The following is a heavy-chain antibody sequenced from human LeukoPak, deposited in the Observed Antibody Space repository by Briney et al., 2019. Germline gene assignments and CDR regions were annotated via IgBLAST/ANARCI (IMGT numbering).Heavy chain of an antibody. CDR2: ISYDRSRQ. Sequence: GGSLRLSCAASGFTFSSYEMNWVRQAPGKGLEWLAMISYDRSRQHYAESVKGRFIISRDNSKNTLYLEMRGLRFDDTAIYYCAASESYGWFRPWGQGTLVTVSS. J-gene: IGHJ5*02. CDR3: AASESYGWFRP. D-gene: IGHD3-16*01. V-gene: IGHV3-30*03. CDR1: GFTFSSYE.